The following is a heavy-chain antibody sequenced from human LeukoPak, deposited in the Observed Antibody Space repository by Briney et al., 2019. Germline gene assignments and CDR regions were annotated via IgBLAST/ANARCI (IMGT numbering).Heavy chain of an antibody. D-gene: IGHD2/OR15-2a*01. J-gene: IGHJ6*03. CDR1: GGSISSSSYY. CDR3: ARLIRGYYYMDV. V-gene: IGHV4-39*01. Sequence: SETLSLTCTVSGGSISSSSYYWGWIRQPPGKGLEWIGSIYYSGSTYYNPSLKSRVTISVDTSNNQFSLKLSSVTAADTAVYYCARLIRGYYYMDVWGKGTTVTVSS. CDR2: IYYSGST.